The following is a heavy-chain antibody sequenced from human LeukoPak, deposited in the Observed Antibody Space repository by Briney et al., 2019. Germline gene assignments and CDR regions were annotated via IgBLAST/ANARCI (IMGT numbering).Heavy chain of an antibody. J-gene: IGHJ4*02. Sequence: SETLSLTCAVYGGSFSGYYWSWIRQPPGKGLEWIGEINHSGSTNYNPSLRSRVTISVDTSKNQFSLKLSSVTAADTAVYYCARHAEVFGYYDSSGYPYYFDYWGQGTLVTVSS. CDR1: GGSFSGYY. D-gene: IGHD3-22*01. V-gene: IGHV4-34*01. CDR3: ARHAEVFGYYDSSGYPYYFDY. CDR2: INHSGST.